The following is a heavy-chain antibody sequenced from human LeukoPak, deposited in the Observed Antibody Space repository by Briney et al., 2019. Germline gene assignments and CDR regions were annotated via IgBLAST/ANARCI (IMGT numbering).Heavy chain of an antibody. J-gene: IGHJ4*02. CDR3: AKAAKYYFGSDTYYYFDY. CDR2: IYHSGTS. V-gene: IGHV4-59*01. Sequence: SETLSLTCTVSSASISTYYWSWIRQPPGKGLEWIGYIYHSGTSNYNPSLKSRVTMSVDTSKSQFFLSLSSVPSADTAVYYCAKAAKYYFGSDTYYYFDYWGQGILVTVSS. CDR1: SASISTYY. D-gene: IGHD3-10*01.